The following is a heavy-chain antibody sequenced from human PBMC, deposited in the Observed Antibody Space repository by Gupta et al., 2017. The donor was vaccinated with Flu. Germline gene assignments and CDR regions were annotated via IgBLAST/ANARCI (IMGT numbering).Heavy chain of an antibody. CDR3: TTGLVETVNDGY. J-gene: IGHJ4*02. D-gene: IGHD2-15*01. Sequence: RKAPGKGLEWVRRLKRKRDGETTDYTARVKGRFINSRDDSKYSLYLQKSSLKFEDTAVYYCTTGLVETVNDGYWGQGTQVTVSP. CDR2: LKRKRDGETT. V-gene: IGHV3-15*01.